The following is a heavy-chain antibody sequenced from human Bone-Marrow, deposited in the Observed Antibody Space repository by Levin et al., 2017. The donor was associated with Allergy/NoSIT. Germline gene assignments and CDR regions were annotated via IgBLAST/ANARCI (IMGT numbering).Heavy chain of an antibody. V-gene: IGHV3-21*06. D-gene: IGHD2-21*02. CDR2: ISRSSSFI. Sequence: GESLKISCAGSGFTFSSYSLNWVRQAPGKGLDWVSSISRSSSFIYYADSVKGRFTISRDNAENSLYLQMNSLRPEDTAVYYCARGSEIVAVTAYAFDIWGQGTMVTVSS. CDR1: GFTFSSYS. CDR3: ARGSEIVAVTAYAFDI. J-gene: IGHJ3*02.